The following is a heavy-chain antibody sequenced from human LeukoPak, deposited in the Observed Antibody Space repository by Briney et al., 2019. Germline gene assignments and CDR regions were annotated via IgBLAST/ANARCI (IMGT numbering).Heavy chain of an antibody. CDR1: GDSVSSNSAA. J-gene: IGHJ6*02. Sequence: SQTLSLTCAISGDSVSSNSAAWNWIRQSPSRGLEWLGRTYYRSKWYNDYAVSVKSRITINPDTSKNQFSLKLSSVTAADTAVYYCARVAAARTLYYYYYGMDVWGQGTTVTVSS. CDR3: ARVAAARTLYYYYYGMDV. CDR2: TYYRSKWYN. V-gene: IGHV6-1*01. D-gene: IGHD2-2*01.